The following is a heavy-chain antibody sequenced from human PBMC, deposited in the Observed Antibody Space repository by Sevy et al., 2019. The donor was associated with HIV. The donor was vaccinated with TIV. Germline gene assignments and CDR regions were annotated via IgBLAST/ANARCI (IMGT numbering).Heavy chain of an antibody. Sequence: GGSLRLSCEVSGLSVTNNGMHWVRQAPGKGLEWVAVISYDGLNKYYGDSVKGRFIISRDRSKNTLYRQMNILGIEDTAVYYCAKDFTGFYGMDVWGQGTTVTVSS. CDR1: GLSVTNNG. V-gene: IGHV3-30*18. J-gene: IGHJ6*02. CDR3: AKDFTGFYGMDV. D-gene: IGHD3-9*01. CDR2: ISYDGLNK.